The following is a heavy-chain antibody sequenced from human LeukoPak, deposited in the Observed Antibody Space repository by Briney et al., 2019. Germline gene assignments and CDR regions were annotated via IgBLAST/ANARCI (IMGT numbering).Heavy chain of an antibody. CDR3: ATWRGSGSYGGYFDY. Sequence: PGGSLRLSCAASGFTFSNYGMHWVRQAPGKGLEWVAIIWYDGSNKYYADSVKGRFTISRDNSKNTLYLQMNSLRVEDTAVYYCATWRGSGSYGGYFDYWGQGTLVTVSS. V-gene: IGHV3-33*08. J-gene: IGHJ4*02. CDR2: IWYDGSNK. D-gene: IGHD3-10*01. CDR1: GFTFSNYG.